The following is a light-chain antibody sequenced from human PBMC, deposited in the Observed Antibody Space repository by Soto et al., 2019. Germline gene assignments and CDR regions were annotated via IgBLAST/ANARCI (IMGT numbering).Light chain of an antibody. CDR2: VGTGGIVG. CDR3: GADHGSGSNFVV. V-gene: IGLV9-49*01. Sequence: QPVVTQPPSASASLGASVTLTCTLSSGYSNYKVDWYQQRPGKGPRFVMRVGTGGIVGSKGDGIPDRFSVLGSGLNRYLTIKNIQEEDESDYHCGADHGSGSNFVVFGGGTKVTVL. CDR1: SGYSNYK. J-gene: IGLJ2*01.